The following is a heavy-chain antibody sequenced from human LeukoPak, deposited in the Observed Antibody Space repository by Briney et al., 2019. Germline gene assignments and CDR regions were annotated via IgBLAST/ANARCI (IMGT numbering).Heavy chain of an antibody. Sequence: SETLSLTCTVSGGSISSYYGSWIRQPAGKGLEWIGRIYTSGSTNYNPSLKSRVTMSVGTSKNQFSLKLSSVTAADTAVYYCARAGGSLGRYYMDVWGKGTTVTVSS. CDR1: GGSISSYY. J-gene: IGHJ6*03. D-gene: IGHD2-15*01. V-gene: IGHV4-4*07. CDR2: IYTSGST. CDR3: ARAGGSLGRYYMDV.